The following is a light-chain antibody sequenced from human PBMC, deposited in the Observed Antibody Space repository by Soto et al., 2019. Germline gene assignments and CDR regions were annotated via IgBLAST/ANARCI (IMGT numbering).Light chain of an antibody. V-gene: IGLV1-44*01. CDR1: SSNIGSNT. J-gene: IGLJ1*01. CDR2: SNN. Sequence: QSVLTQPPSASGTPGQRVTISCSGSSSNIGSNTVNWYQQLPGTAPKLLIYSNNQRPSGVPDRFSGSKSGTSASLAISGLQSEDEVYYYSAAWDDSLNGLYVFGTVTKVTVL. CDR3: AAWDDSLNGLYV.